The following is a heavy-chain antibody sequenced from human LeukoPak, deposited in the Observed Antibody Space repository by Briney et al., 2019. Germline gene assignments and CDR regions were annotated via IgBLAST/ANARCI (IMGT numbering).Heavy chain of an antibody. V-gene: IGHV3-30*04. D-gene: IGHD3-10*01. CDR2: ISYEGSVT. CDR3: VRDRAPWGGALGGAKGMDV. Sequence: GKSLRLSCAASGFTFSNYAFHWVRQPPGKGLEWAAVISYEGSVTYYADSVKGRSTVSRDNFKNTLNLEMNSLRVEDTAVYYCVRDRAPWGGALGGAKGMDVWGEGTTVTVSS. J-gene: IGHJ6*04. CDR1: GFTFSNYA.